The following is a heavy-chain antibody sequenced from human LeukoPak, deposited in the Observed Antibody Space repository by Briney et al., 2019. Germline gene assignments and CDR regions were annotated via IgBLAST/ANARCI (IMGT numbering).Heavy chain of an antibody. V-gene: IGHV1-69*01. D-gene: IGHD3-9*01. CDR3: ARVGPPGNFDWLLVYYYGMDV. CDR1: GGTFSSYA. J-gene: IGHJ6*02. Sequence: GGSLRLSCAASGGTFSSYAISWVRQAPGQGLEWMGGIIPIFGTANYAQKFQGRVTITADESTSTAYMELSSLRSEDTAVYYCARVGPPGNFDWLLVYYYGMDVWGQGTTVTVSS. CDR2: IIPIFGTA.